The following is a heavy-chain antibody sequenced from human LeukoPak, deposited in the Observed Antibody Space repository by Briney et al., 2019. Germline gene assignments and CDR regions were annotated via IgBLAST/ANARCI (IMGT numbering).Heavy chain of an antibody. J-gene: IGHJ4*02. CDR1: GFTFNDAS. V-gene: IGHV3-66*01. CDR2: IYSGGST. Sequence: GGSLRLSCAASGFTFNDASMSWVRQAPGKGLEWVSVIYSGGSTFYADSVQGRFTISRDNPKNTLYLQMNSLRAEDTAMYYCARDQGVGGPFDYWGQGTLVTVSS. D-gene: IGHD4-23*01. CDR3: ARDQGVGGPFDY.